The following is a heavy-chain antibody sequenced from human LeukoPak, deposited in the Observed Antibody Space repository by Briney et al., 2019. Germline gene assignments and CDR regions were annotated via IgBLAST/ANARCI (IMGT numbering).Heavy chain of an antibody. CDR1: GFTFSDYG. CDR2: ISGSGIST. V-gene: IGHV3-23*01. D-gene: IGHD3-10*02. Sequence: PGGSLRLSCAAAGFTFSDYGMNWVRQAPGKGLEWVSGISGSGISTYYADSVKGRFTISRDNAKNSLYLQMNSLRAEDTAVYYCARQGSVFGESGLDYWGQGTLVTVSS. J-gene: IGHJ4*02. CDR3: ARQGSVFGESGLDY.